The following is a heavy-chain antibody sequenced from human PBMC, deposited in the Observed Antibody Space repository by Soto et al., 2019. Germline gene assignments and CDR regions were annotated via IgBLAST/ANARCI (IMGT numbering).Heavy chain of an antibody. CDR3: ARDLNEYSSSGGFDP. V-gene: IGHV4-59*01. Sequence: SETLSLTCTVSGGSISSYYWSWIRQPPGKGLEWIGYIYYSGSTNYNPSLKSRVTISVDTSKNQFSLKLSSVTAADTAVYYCARDLNEYSSSGGFDPWGQGTLVTVYS. CDR2: IYYSGST. CDR1: GGSISSYY. D-gene: IGHD6-6*01. J-gene: IGHJ5*02.